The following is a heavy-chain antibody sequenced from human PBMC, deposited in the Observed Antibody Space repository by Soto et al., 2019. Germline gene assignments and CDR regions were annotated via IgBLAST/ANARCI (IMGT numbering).Heavy chain of an antibody. CDR3: ASLFASTYPPRPFHF. Sequence: VGSLRLSCEASVFAFTSYWMHCVRQSPGKGLVWVAGVKSDGTTATYADSVRGRFTISRDNAKNTLYLQMNSLSAEDTAVYYCASLFASTYPPRPFHFWGQATQVTVSS. D-gene: IGHD2-2*01. CDR2: VKSDGTTA. V-gene: IGHV3-74*01. CDR1: VFAFTSYW. J-gene: IGHJ4*02.